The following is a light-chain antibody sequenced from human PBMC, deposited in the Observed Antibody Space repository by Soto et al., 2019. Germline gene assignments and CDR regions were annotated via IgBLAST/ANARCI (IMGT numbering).Light chain of an antibody. CDR3: QHRSTWPPFT. V-gene: IGKV3-11*02. Sequence: EIVLTQSPGTLSLSPGERATLSCRASQSVGTYLAWYQQKPGQAPRLLIYDASNRATGIPARFSGSGSGRDFTLTISNLASEDFAIYYCQHRSTWPPFTFGPGTKVEIK. CDR2: DAS. J-gene: IGKJ3*01. CDR1: QSVGTY.